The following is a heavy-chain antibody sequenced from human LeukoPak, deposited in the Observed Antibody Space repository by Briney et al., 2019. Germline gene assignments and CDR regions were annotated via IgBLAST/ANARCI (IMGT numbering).Heavy chain of an antibody. V-gene: IGHV3-21*01. CDR3: AMAMVRGGEIDY. CDR1: GFTFSSYS. D-gene: IGHD3-10*01. Sequence: GGSLRLSCAASGFTFSSYSMNWVRQAPGKGLEWVSSISSSSSSMYYADSVKDRFTISRDNAKNTLYLQMNSLRAEDTAVYYCAMAMVRGGEIDYWGQGTLVTVSS. J-gene: IGHJ4*02. CDR2: ISSSSSSM.